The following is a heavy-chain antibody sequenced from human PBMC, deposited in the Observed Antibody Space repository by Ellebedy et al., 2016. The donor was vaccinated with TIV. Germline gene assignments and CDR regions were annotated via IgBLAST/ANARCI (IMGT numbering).Heavy chain of an antibody. CDR1: GLTFSSHA. Sequence: PGGSLRLSCEASGLTFSSHAMSWVRQAPGKGLEWVSSITESGGNTYYADSVKGRFHISRDNSKNTLFLQMNSLRAEDTAVYYCAKGWAGNYNGNSGPRYMDVWGQGTTVTVSS. D-gene: IGHD3-22*01. J-gene: IGHJ6*02. V-gene: IGHV3-23*01. CDR2: ITESGGNT. CDR3: AKGWAGNYNGNSGPRYMDV.